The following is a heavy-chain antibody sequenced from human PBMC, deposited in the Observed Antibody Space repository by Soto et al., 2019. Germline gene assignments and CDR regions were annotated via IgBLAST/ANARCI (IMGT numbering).Heavy chain of an antibody. CDR1: GGTFSSYA. CDR2: IIPMFGTP. CDR3: ARASGYHYDSSGYQYWYVDI. Sequence: QVQLVQSGAEVRKPGSSVKVSCKVSGGTFSSYAISWVRQAPGQGLEWMGGIIPMFGTPNYAQKFQGRVTIIADKSKHTAYMELNSLTSEDTAVYYCARASGYHYDSSGYQYWYVDIWGRGTLVTVSS. D-gene: IGHD3-22*01. V-gene: IGHV1-69*06. J-gene: IGHJ2*01.